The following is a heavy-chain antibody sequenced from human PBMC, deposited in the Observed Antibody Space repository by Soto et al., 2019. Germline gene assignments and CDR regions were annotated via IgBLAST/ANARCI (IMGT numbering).Heavy chain of an antibody. J-gene: IGHJ4*02. CDR1: GFNFRNYS. Sequence: GSKRLSWAFAGFNFRNYSIILVSPAPGKGLEWVSSISGGGDTSYYADSVKGRFTISRDNSRNTLYLQMNSLRAGDSAKYYSATEGTSGLYSFDYWGPGTLVTAPQ. V-gene: IGHV3-23*01. CDR2: ISGGGDTS. CDR3: ATEGTSGLYSFDY. D-gene: IGHD6-19*01.